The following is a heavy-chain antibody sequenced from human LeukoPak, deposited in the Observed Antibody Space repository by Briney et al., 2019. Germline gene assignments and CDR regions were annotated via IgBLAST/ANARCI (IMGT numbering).Heavy chain of an antibody. V-gene: IGHV3-21*01. J-gene: IGHJ3*01. CDR3: ARTIYYYESTSYFSDAFDV. D-gene: IGHD3-22*01. CDR1: GFTFTTYS. Sequence: PGGSLRLSCAASGFTFTTYSMNWVRQAPGKGLDWVSSISPTSAYIYYQDSVKGRFTISRDDAKNSLYLEMDSQRAEDTAVYYCARTIYYYESTSYFSDAFDVWGQGTMVTVSS. CDR2: ISPTSAYI.